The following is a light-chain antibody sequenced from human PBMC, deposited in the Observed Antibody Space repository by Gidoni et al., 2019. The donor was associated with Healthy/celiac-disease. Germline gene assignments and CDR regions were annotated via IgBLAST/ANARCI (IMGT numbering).Light chain of an antibody. CDR3: SSYTSSSTLVV. V-gene: IGLV2-14*01. Sequence: QSALTQPASVSGSPGQSITISCTGTSSDVCGYNYVSWYQQNPGKAPKLMIYEVSNRPSGVSTRFSGSKSGNTASLTISGLQAEDEADYYCSSYTSSSTLVVFGGGTKLTVL. J-gene: IGLJ2*01. CDR2: EVS. CDR1: SSDVCGYNY.